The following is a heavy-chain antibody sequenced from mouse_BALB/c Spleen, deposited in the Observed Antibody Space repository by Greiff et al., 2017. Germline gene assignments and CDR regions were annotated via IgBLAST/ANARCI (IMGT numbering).Heavy chain of an antibody. CDR2: ISDGGSYT. D-gene: IGHD1-2*01. CDR3: ARDRGLRLPDY. J-gene: IGHJ4*01. CDR1: GFTFSDYY. V-gene: IGHV5-4*02. Sequence: EVMLVESGGGLVKPGGSLKLSCAASGFTFSDYYMYWVRQTPEKRLEWVATISDGGSYTYYPDSVKGRFTISRDNAKNNLYLQMSSLKSEDTAMYYCARDRGLRLPDYWGQGTSVTVSS.